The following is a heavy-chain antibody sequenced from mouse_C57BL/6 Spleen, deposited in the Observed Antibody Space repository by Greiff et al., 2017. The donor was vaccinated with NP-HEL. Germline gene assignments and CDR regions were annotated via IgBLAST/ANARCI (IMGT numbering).Heavy chain of an antibody. J-gene: IGHJ4*01. D-gene: IGHD1-1*01. Sequence: EVQLQQSVAELVRPGASVKLSCTASGFNITHPYMHWVKQRPEQGLEWIGRIDPANGNTTYAPQFQGKATITADTSSNTADLQLSSLTAEDTAIYYCARVYYYGSSYESAMDYWGQGTSVTVSS. CDR2: IDPANGNT. V-gene: IGHV14-3*01. CDR1: GFNITHPY. CDR3: ARVYYYGSSYESAMDY.